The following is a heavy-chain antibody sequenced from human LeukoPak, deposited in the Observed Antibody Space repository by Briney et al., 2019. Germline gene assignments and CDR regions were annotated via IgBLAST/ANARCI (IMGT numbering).Heavy chain of an antibody. CDR2: INLDGSST. CDR1: GFTFSRNW. V-gene: IGHV3-74*03. CDR3: ARGRVTSSWYYFDY. Sequence: PGGSLRLSCAASGFTFSRNWIHWVRQGPGKGLVWVSRINLDGSSTMYADFVKGRFTISRDNAKNTLYLQMNSLRVEDTAVYYCARGRVTSSWYYFDYWGQGALVTVSS. J-gene: IGHJ4*02. D-gene: IGHD6-13*01.